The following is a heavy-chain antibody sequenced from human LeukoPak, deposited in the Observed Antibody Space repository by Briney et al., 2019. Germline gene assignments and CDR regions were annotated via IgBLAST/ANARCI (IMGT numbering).Heavy chain of an antibody. J-gene: IGHJ5*02. CDR3: ASAPRIVGATGPFDP. D-gene: IGHD1-26*01. CDR2: INPILGIA. CDR1: VGTFSSYA. V-gene: IGHV1-69*04. Sequence: SVKVSCKASVGTFSSYAISWVRQAPGQGLEWMGRINPILGIANYAQKFQGRVTITADKSTSTAYMELSSLRSEDTAVYYCASAPRIVGATGPFDPWGQGTLVTVSS.